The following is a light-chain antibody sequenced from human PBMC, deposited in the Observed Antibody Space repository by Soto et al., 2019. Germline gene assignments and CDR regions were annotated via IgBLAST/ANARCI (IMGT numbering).Light chain of an antibody. V-gene: IGKV4-1*01. Sequence: IVMTQSPDSLAVSLGERATINCKSSQSVLFSSDNKNYLTWYQQKPGQPPKLLIYWASTRESGVPDRFSGAGSGTDFTLTISSLQAEDVAVYYCQQFYTSLYTFGQGTNLEIK. CDR3: QQFYTSLYT. CDR1: QSVLFSSDNKNY. J-gene: IGKJ2*01. CDR2: WAS.